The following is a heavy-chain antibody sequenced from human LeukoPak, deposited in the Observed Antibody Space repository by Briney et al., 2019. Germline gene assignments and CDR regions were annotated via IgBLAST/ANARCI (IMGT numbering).Heavy chain of an antibody. Sequence: GGSLRLSCAASGFTFRSYSMNWVRQAPGKGLEWVSSISSSSSYIYYADSVKGRFTISRDNAKNSLYLQMNSLRAEDTAVYYCARGIIVGAIGFDYWGQGTLVTVSS. CDR3: ARGIIVGAIGFDY. CDR1: GFTFRSYS. V-gene: IGHV3-21*01. CDR2: ISSSSSYI. D-gene: IGHD1-26*01. J-gene: IGHJ4*02.